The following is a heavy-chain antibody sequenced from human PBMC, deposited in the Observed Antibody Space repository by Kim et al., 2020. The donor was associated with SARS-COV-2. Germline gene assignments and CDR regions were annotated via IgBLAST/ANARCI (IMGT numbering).Heavy chain of an antibody. J-gene: IGHJ6*01. CDR3: AKYKLTTPPGYYYRMDV. D-gene: IGHD1-1*01. CDR2: SIGRGSGT. V-gene: IGHV3-23*01. Sequence: GGSLRLSCAASGFTFNDYALSWVRQAPGMGLEWVSSIGRGSGTHDVDAVEGRFTISRDDSRNTLSLQMNSMIIEDAAVYYCAKYKLTTPPGYYYRMDV. CDR1: GFTFNDYA.